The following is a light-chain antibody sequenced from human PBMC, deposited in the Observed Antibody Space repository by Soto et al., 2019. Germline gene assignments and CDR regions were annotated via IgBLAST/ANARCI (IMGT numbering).Light chain of an antibody. CDR1: SSDIGGYNF. CDR3: NSYRTVSTYV. CDR2: DVG. J-gene: IGLJ1*01. Sequence: QSALTRPASVSGSPGQSITIACTGTSSDIGGYNFVSWYQQHPGKAPKLLIYDVGHRPSGVSNRFSGSKSGNTASLTISGLQAEYAAHNYFNSYRTVSTYVFGSGTKLTVL. V-gene: IGLV2-14*01.